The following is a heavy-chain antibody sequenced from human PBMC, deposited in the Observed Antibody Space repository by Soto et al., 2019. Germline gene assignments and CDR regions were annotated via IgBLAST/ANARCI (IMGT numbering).Heavy chain of an antibody. J-gene: IGHJ6*02. Sequence: GGSLRLSCAASGLTVSSNYMSWVRQASGKGLEWVSVIYSGGSTYYADSVQGRFTISRDNAKNSLYLQMNSLRAEDTAVYYCARDNWGSGSYYNSGEYYYGMDVWGQGTTVTVSS. CDR3: ARDNWGSGSYYNSGEYYYGMDV. D-gene: IGHD3-10*01. CDR2: IYSGGST. CDR1: GLTVSSNY. V-gene: IGHV3-66*01.